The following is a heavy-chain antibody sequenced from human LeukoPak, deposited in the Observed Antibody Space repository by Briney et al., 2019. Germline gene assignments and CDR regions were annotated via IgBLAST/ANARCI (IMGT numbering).Heavy chain of an antibody. CDR3: ARSFRKGGAFDI. V-gene: IGHV1-2*02. CDR2: INPNSGGT. CDR1: GYTFTGYY. Sequence: ASVKLSCKASGYTFTGYYMRWVRQAPGQGLEWIGSINPNSGGTNYAQEFQGRVTMSRDTSISTAYMELSRLRSDDTAEYYCARSFRKGGAFDIWGQGTMVTVSS. J-gene: IGHJ3*02. D-gene: IGHD2-15*01.